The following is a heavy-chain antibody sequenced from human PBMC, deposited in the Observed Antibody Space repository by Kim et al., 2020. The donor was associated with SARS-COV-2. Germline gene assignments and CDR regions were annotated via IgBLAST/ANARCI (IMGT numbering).Heavy chain of an antibody. J-gene: IGHJ2*01. CDR2: IYYSGST. Sequence: SETLSLTCTVSGGSISSYYWSWIRQPPGKGLEWIGYIYYSGSTNYNPSLKSRVTISVDTSKNQFSLKLSSVTAADTAVYYCARSRYCSSTSCYPKGSYWYFDLWGRGTLVTVSS. D-gene: IGHD2-2*01. CDR3: ARSRYCSSTSCYPKGSYWYFDL. CDR1: GGSISSYY. V-gene: IGHV4-59*01.